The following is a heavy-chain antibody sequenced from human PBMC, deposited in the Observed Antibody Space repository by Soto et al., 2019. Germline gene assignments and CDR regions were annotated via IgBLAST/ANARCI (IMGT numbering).Heavy chain of an antibody. CDR1: GITFSSHA. CDR2: IRATSAT. CDR3: LDGDYN. D-gene: IGHD4-17*01. V-gene: IGHV3-48*01. Sequence: EVQLVESGGDLVQPGGSLRLSCAASGITFSSHAMNWVRQAPGKGLEWVASIRATSATYYADSVKGRFIISRDNAKDSLFLQMNSLRAEDTAVHYCLDGDYNWGQGTLVTVSS. J-gene: IGHJ4*02.